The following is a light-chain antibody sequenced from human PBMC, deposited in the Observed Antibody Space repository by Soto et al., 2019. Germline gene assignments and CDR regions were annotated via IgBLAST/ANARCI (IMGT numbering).Light chain of an antibody. Sequence: DIQMTPSPSSLSPSVGDRVTITCRASRSISDWLAWYQQKPGKAPELLIFDASNLKSGVSSRFSGSGSGTDFTLTISSQQPDDSATYYCQQSYITPITSGQATRPEI. V-gene: IGKV1-5*01. CDR2: DAS. CDR3: QQSYITPIT. J-gene: IGKJ5*01. CDR1: RSISDW.